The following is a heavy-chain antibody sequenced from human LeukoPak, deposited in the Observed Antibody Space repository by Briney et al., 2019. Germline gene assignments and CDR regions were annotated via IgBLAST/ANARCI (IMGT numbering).Heavy chain of an antibody. CDR1: GYTFTSYG. V-gene: IGHV1-18*01. CDR2: IRAYNGKT. J-gene: IGHJ6*02. CDR3: ARVRYGDYGMDV. Sequence: ASVNVSCKASGYTFTSYGISWVRQAPGQGLEWMGWIRAYNGKTNYAQKLQGRVTMNTEKSTSTAYMELRSLRSDDTDVYYCARVRYGDYGMDVWGQGTTVTVSS. D-gene: IGHD4-17*01.